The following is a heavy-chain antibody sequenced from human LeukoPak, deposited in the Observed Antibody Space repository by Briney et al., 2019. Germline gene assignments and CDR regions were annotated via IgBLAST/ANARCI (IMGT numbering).Heavy chain of an antibody. D-gene: IGHD6-19*01. CDR1: GDSISSYY. CDR2: IRYSGSA. V-gene: IGHV4-59*08. J-gene: IGHJ4*02. Sequence: SETLSLTCTVSGDSISSYYWSWIRQPPGKGLEWIGYIRYSGSANYNPSLRSRVTISIDTSKNQFSLKLRSVTAADTAVYYCARGSVAGTRGLSEFDYWGQGTLVTVSS. CDR3: ARGSVAGTRGLSEFDY.